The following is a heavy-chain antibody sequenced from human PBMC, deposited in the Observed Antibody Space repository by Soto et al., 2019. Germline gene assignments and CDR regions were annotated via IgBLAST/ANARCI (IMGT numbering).Heavy chain of an antibody. CDR3: ARGSNTAIELFDY. CDR1: GGSVSTSDYY. CDR2: IYYSGST. V-gene: IGHV4-61*08. J-gene: IGHJ4*02. D-gene: IGHD5-18*01. Sequence: SETLSLTCTVSGGSVSTSDYYWSWIRQSPEKGLEWIGYIYYSGSTNSNPSLTSRVTMSVDTSKNQFSLNLNSVTAADTAVYYCARGSNTAIELFDYWGQGTLVTVSS.